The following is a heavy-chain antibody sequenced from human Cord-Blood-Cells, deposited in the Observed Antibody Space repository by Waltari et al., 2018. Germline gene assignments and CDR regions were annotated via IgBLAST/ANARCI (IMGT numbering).Heavy chain of an antibody. J-gene: IGHJ4*02. CDR3: ASGKAGIFDY. CDR2: IKQDGSEK. D-gene: IGHD1-1*01. V-gene: IGHV3-7*01. CDR1: GFTFSSYW. Sequence: EVQLVESGGGLVQPGGSLRLCCAASGFTFSSYWMCWVRQAPGKGLEWVANIKQDGSEKYYVDSVKGRFTISRDNAKNSLYLQMNSLRAEDTAVYYCASGKAGIFDYWGQGTLVTVSS.